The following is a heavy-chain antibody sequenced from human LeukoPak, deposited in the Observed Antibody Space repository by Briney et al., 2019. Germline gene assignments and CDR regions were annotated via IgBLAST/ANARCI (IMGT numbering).Heavy chain of an antibody. J-gene: IGHJ4*02. CDR3: VSPVRDY. CDR2: ITGSGGST. Sequence: QPGGSLRLSCAASGFTFSSYALTWVRQAPGKGLEWVSTITGSGGSTYYADSVKGRFTISRDNSKNTLYLQMNSLRAEDTAVHYCVSPVRDYWGQGTLVTVSS. V-gene: IGHV3-23*01. CDR1: GFTFSSYA.